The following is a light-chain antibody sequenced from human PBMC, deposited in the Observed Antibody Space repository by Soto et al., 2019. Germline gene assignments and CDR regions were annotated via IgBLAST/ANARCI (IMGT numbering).Light chain of an antibody. CDR3: ATWDDSVYGTV. V-gene: IGLV1-44*01. J-gene: IGLJ2*01. CDR1: SSTIGANP. CDR2: SND. Sequence: QSVLTQPPSASGTPGQRVTISFSGRSSTIGANPVNWYQQLPRMAPTVIIYSNDKRASGVPDRFSGSKSGTSASLAISGLQSEDEAEYYCATWDDSVYGTVFGGGTNLTVL.